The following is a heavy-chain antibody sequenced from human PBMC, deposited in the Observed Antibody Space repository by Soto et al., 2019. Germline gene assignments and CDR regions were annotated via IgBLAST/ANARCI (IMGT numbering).Heavy chain of an antibody. CDR2: ITSDGDST. Sequence: GSLRLSCSVSVFTFSNYAMHWVRQAPGEGLEYVSGITSDGDSTYHADSVKGRFTISRDNSKNTLYLQMSSLRLEDTAIYYCVKGNQLLRYYFEFWGQGTLVTVSS. V-gene: IGHV3-64D*06. D-gene: IGHD2-15*01. CDR1: VFTFSNYA. CDR3: VKGNQLLRYYFEF. J-gene: IGHJ4*02.